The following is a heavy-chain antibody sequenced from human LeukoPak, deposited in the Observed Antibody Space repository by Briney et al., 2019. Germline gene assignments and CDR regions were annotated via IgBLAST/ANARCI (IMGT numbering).Heavy chain of an antibody. J-gene: IGHJ5*02. D-gene: IGHD4-17*01. CDR1: GYTFTSYY. V-gene: IGHV1-18*04. CDR2: IGAYNGNT. Sequence: ASVKVSCKASGYTFTSYYMHWVRQAPGQGLEWMGWIGAYNGNTNYAQKLQGRVTMTTDTSTSTAYMELRSLRSDDTAVYYCARDLTTVTNWFDPWGQGTLVTVSS. CDR3: ARDLTTVTNWFDP.